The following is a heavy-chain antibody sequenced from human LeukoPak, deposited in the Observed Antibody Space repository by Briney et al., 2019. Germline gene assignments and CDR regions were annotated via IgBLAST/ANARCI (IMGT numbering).Heavy chain of an antibody. CDR2: IYYSGST. V-gene: IGHV4-59*01. D-gene: IGHD6-13*01. CDR3: ARGMYSSSWFFDY. J-gene: IGHJ4*02. Sequence: SETLSLTCTVSGGSISSYYWSWIRQSPGNGLEWIGYIYYSGSTNYNPSLKSRVTISVDTSKNQFSLKLSSVTAADTAVYYCARGMYSSSWFFDYWGQGTLVTVSS. CDR1: GGSISSYY.